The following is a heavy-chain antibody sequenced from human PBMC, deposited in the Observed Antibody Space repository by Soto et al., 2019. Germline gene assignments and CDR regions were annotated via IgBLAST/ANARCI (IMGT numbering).Heavy chain of an antibody. J-gene: IGHJ6*02. CDR1: GYSFTSYW. Sequence: PGESLKISCKGSGYSFTSYWIGWVRQMPGKGLEWMGIIYPGDSDTRYSPSFQGQVTISADKSISTAYLQWSSLKASDTAMYYCARQIRRIAAAGTVMDVWGQGTTVTVSS. V-gene: IGHV5-51*01. CDR3: ARQIRRIAAAGTVMDV. D-gene: IGHD6-13*01. CDR2: IYPGDSDT.